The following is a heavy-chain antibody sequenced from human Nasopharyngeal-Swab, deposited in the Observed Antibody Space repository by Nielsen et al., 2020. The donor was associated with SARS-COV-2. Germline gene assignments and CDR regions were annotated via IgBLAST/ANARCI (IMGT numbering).Heavy chain of an antibody. D-gene: IGHD5-18*01. Sequence: GGSLRLSCAASGFTFSSYGMHWVRQAPGKGLEWVAVIWYDGSNKYYADSVKGRFTISRDNSKNTLYLQMNSLRAEDTAVYYCAKQSWGYSYGYYFDYGGQGTLVTVSS. CDR2: IWYDGSNK. V-gene: IGHV3-33*06. J-gene: IGHJ4*02. CDR1: GFTFSSYG. CDR3: AKQSWGYSYGYYFDY.